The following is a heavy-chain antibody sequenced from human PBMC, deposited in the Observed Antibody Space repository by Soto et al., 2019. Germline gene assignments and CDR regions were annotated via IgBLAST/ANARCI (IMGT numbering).Heavy chain of an antibody. J-gene: IGHJ6*02. V-gene: IGHV4-39*01. D-gene: IGHD1-26*01. Sequence: PSETLSLTCTVSGGSISSGSYYWGWLRQPPGKGLEWIGSMHYSGSTYYNPSLKSRVTISVDTSKNQFSLKLSSVTAADTAVYYCAKSGRLPWGSCAMDVGGQGPTVTVSS. CDR2: MHYSGST. CDR1: GGSISSGSYY. CDR3: AKSGRLPWGSCAMDV.